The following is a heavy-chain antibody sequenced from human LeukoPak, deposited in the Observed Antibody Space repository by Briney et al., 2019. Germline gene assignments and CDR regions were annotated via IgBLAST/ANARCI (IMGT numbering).Heavy chain of an antibody. V-gene: IGHV1-69*13. D-gene: IGHD3-10*01. CDR3: ARGEVRGVIAVSDFDY. CDR2: IIPIFGTA. J-gene: IGHJ4*02. CDR1: GGTFSSYA. Sequence: SVKVSCKASGGTFSSYAISWVRQALGQGLEWMGGIIPIFGTANYAQKFQGRVTITADESTSTAYMELSSLRSEDTAVYYCARGEVRGVIAVSDFDYWGQGTLVTVSS.